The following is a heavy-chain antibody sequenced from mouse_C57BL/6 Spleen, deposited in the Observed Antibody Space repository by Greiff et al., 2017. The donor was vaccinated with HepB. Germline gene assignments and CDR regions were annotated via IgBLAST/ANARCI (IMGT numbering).Heavy chain of an antibody. CDR2: IYPRSGNT. Sequence: VKLVESGAELARPGASVKLSCKASGYTFTSYGISWVKQRTGQGLEWIGEIYPRSGNTYYNEKFKGKATLTADKSSSTAYMELRSLTSEDSAVYFCARRGITTVGGYFDVWGTGTTVTVSS. CDR1: GYTFTSYG. J-gene: IGHJ1*03. CDR3: ARRGITTVGGYFDV. V-gene: IGHV1-81*01. D-gene: IGHD1-1*01.